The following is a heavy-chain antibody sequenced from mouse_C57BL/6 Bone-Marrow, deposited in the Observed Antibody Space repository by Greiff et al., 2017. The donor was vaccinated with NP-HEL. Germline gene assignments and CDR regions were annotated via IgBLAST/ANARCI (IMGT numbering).Heavy chain of an antibody. CDR1: GFSLTSYG. D-gene: IGHD2-3*01. J-gene: IGHJ3*01. CDR3: ARSDARSVLAY. V-gene: IGHV2-2*01. CDR2: IWSGGST. Sequence: VKLQESGPGLVQPSQSLSITCTVSGFSLTSYGVHWVRQSPGKGLEWLGVIWSGGSTDYNAAFIYRLSISKNHSKSQVFFKMNSLQADDTAIYYCARSDARSVLAYWGQGTLVTVSA.